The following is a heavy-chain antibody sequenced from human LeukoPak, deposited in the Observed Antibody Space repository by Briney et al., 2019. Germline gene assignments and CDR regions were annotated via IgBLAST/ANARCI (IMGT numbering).Heavy chain of an antibody. CDR1: GFTFSDYY. D-gene: IGHD3-22*01. CDR2: ISRSGNTI. Sequence: GGSLRLSYAASGFTFSDYYMSWIRQAPGKRLEWVSYISRSGNTIHYADSVKGRFTISRDNAKNSLYLQMNSLRAEDTAVYYCARDTDYDSSGTTFDYWGQGTLVTVSS. J-gene: IGHJ4*02. CDR3: ARDTDYDSSGTTFDY. V-gene: IGHV3-11*01.